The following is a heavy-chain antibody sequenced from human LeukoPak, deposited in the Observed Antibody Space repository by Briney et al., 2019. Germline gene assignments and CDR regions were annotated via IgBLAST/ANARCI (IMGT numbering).Heavy chain of an antibody. J-gene: IGHJ6*02. Sequence: SQTLSLTCAISGDSVSSNSATWNWIRQSPSRGLEWLGRTYYRSKWFNDYAGSLKSRITINPDTSKNQFSLQLNSVTPEDTAVYYCARKGIATPLLELWGQGTTVTVSS. D-gene: IGHD6-13*01. CDR2: TYYRSKWFN. V-gene: IGHV6-1*01. CDR1: GDSVSSNSAT. CDR3: ARKGIATPLLEL.